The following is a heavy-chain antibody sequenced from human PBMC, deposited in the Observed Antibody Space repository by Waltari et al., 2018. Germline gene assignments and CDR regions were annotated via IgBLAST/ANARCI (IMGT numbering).Heavy chain of an antibody. CDR1: GGSVSSGSYY. Sequence: QVQLQESGPGLVKPSETLSLTCTVSGGSVSSGSYYWSWIRQPPGKGLEWIGYIYYSGSTNYNPSLKSRVTISVDTSKNQFSRKLSSVTAADTAVYYRARDEVTEDAFDIWGQGTMVTVSS. D-gene: IGHD5-18*01. J-gene: IGHJ3*02. CDR2: IYYSGST. V-gene: IGHV4-61*01. CDR3: ARDEVTEDAFDI.